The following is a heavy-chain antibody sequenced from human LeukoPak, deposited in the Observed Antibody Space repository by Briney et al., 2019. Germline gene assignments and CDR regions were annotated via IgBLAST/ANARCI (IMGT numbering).Heavy chain of an antibody. Sequence: PSETLSLTCAVYGASFSGYYWSWIRQPPGKGLEWIGEINHSGSTYYNPSLKSRVTISVDTSKNQFSLKLSSVTAADTAVYYCARAGDGYNSWYFDLWGRGTLVTVSS. V-gene: IGHV4-34*01. CDR2: INHSGST. CDR1: GASFSGYY. CDR3: ARAGDGYNSWYFDL. J-gene: IGHJ2*01. D-gene: IGHD5-24*01.